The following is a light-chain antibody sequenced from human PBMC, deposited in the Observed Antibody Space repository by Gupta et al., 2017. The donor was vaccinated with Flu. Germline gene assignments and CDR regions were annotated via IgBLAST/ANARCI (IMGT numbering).Light chain of an antibody. CDR2: SAF. V-gene: IGKV3-20*01. CDR3: QQYYSSPRT. J-gene: IGKJ1*01. CDR1: QSVSGTF. Sequence: VLPPSPGTLSLSPEEVATICCRASQSVSGTFFSWYQQKPGQAPRLLIHSAFRRETGIPDRFTGSGSGTDFTLAIRRLQPEDFAVYYCQQYYSSPRTLGQGTKV.